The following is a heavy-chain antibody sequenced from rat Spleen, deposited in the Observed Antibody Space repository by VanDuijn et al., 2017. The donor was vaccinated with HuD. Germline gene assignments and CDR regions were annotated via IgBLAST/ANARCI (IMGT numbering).Heavy chain of an antibody. D-gene: IGHD2-7*01. V-gene: IGHV5-29*01. J-gene: IGHJ1*01. Sequence: EVQLVKSDGGLVQPGRSLKLSCVASGFTFNDCYMAWVRQAPTKGLEWVATISYDGSSTYYRDSVKGRFTISRDNAKSTLYLQMDSLRSEDTATYYCVRKGYLRDWYFDFWGPGTMVAVSS. CDR3: VRKGYLRDWYFDF. CDR2: ISYDGSST. CDR1: GFTFNDCY.